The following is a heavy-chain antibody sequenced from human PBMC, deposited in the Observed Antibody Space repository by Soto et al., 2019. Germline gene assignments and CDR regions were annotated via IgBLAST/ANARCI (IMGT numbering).Heavy chain of an antibody. CDR3: ARARYCCDSSGYYDYYYGMDV. D-gene: IGHD3-22*01. CDR1: GFTFSSYA. CDR2: ITYDGSNK. Sequence: QVQLVESGGGVVQPGRSLRLSCAASGFTFSSYAMHWVRQAPGKGLEWVAVITYDGSNKYYADSVKGRFTISRDNSKNELYLQMNSLRAEDTAVYYCARARYCCDSSGYYDYYYGMDVWGQGTTVTVSS. J-gene: IGHJ6*02. V-gene: IGHV3-30-3*01.